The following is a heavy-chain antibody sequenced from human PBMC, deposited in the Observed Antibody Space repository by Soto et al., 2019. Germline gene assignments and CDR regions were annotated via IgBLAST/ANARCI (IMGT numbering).Heavy chain of an antibody. D-gene: IGHD6-13*01. CDR2: ISAYNGNT. V-gene: IGHV1-18*01. CDR3: GISAAGSYYYYYMDV. Sequence: ASGKVSCKASGYTFTSYCISWVRQAPGQGLEWMGWISAYNGNTNYAQKLQGRVTMTTDTSTSTAYMELRSLRSDDTAVYYCGISAAGSYYYYYMDVWGKGTTVTVSS. J-gene: IGHJ6*03. CDR1: GYTFTSYC.